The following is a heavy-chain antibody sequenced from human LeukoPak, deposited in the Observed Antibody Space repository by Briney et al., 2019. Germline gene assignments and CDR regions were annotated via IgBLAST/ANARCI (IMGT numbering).Heavy chain of an antibody. Sequence: ASVKVSCKASGGTFSSYAISWVRQAPGQGLEWMGRIIPILGIANYAQKFQGRVTITADKSTSTAYMELSSLRSEDTAVYYCARGRDIVVVPAATAWDAFDIWGQGTMVTVSS. CDR1: GGTFSSYA. CDR2: IIPILGIA. D-gene: IGHD2-2*01. J-gene: IGHJ3*02. CDR3: ARGRDIVVVPAATAWDAFDI. V-gene: IGHV1-69*04.